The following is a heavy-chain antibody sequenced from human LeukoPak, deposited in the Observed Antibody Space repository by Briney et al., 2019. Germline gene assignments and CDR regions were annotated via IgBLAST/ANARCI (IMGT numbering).Heavy chain of an antibody. Sequence: SVKVSCKASGGTFSSYASSWVRQAPGQGLEWMGGIIPIFGTANYAHKFQGRVTITADKSTSTDYMELSSLRSEDTAVYYCARDTMVRGVHYYYYYGMDVWGKGTTVTVSS. V-gene: IGHV1-69*06. J-gene: IGHJ6*04. D-gene: IGHD3-10*01. CDR3: ARDTMVRGVHYYYYYGMDV. CDR2: IIPIFGTA. CDR1: GGTFSSYA.